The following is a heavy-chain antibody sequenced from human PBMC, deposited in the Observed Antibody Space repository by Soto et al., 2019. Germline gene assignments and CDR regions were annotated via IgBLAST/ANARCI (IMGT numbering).Heavy chain of an antibody. Sequence: EVQLVESGGGLVQPGGSLRLSCAASGFTFSSYSMNWVRQAPGKGLEWVSDISSSSSTIYYADSVKGRFTISRDNAKNSRSLQMNSLRAEDTAVYYCARIAVAGHYWYFDLWGRGTLVTVSS. V-gene: IGHV3-48*01. D-gene: IGHD6-19*01. J-gene: IGHJ2*01. CDR3: ARIAVAGHYWYFDL. CDR1: GFTFSSYS. CDR2: ISSSSSTI.